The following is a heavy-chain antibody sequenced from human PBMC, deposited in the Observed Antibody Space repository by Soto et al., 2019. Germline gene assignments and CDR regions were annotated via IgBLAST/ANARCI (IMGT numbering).Heavy chain of an antibody. CDR2: ISGYNGNT. CDR1: GYTFNTYA. Sequence: ASVKVSCKASGYTFNTYAITWVRQAPGQGLEWMGWISGYNGNTDYAQTLQGRGTMTTDTSTTTAYLELRSLRSDDTAVYYCARTVEYDSIPFYYADFWGQGTLVTVSS. CDR3: ARTVEYDSIPFYYADF. V-gene: IGHV1-18*01. D-gene: IGHD2-21*01. J-gene: IGHJ4*01.